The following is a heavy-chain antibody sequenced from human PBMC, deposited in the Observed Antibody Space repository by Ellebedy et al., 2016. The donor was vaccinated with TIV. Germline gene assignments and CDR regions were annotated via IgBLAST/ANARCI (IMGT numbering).Heavy chain of an antibody. J-gene: IGHJ4*02. Sequence: GESLKISCAASGFTFSSYAMSWVRQAPGKGLEWVSAINGSGDSPHYADSVKGRFTISRDTSKNTLYWKMNSLRAEDTAVYYCAKDRFSSAWYGGYFDYWGQGTLVTVSS. D-gene: IGHD6-19*01. CDR2: INGSGDSP. V-gene: IGHV3-23*01. CDR1: GFTFSSYA. CDR3: AKDRFSSAWYGGYFDY.